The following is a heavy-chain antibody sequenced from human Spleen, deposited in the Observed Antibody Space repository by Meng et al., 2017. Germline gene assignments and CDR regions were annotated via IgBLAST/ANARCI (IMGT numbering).Heavy chain of an antibody. V-gene: IGHV4-30-4*01. CDR2: IYYSGST. J-gene: IGHJ4*02. CDR3: ARGVDESSGYYYVG. D-gene: IGHD3-22*01. CDR1: GGSIRSGDYY. Sequence: QVQLQESGPGLVKPSQTLPLTCTVSGGSIRSGDYYWSWIRQPPGKGLEWIGDIYYSGSTFYSPSLKSRVTISVDTSKNQFSLKLKSVTAADTAVYYCARGVDESSGYYYVGWGQGTLVTV.